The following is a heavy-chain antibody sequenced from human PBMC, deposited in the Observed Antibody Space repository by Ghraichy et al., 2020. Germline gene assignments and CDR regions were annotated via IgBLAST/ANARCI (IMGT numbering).Heavy chain of an antibody. CDR2: INHSGST. D-gene: IGHD3-9*01. V-gene: IGHV4-34*01. Sequence: SQTLSLTCGVYGGSFSGYTWSWIRQPPGKGLEWIGEINHSGSTNYNPSLKSRVTISVDTSKNQFSLKLSSVTAADTAVYYCARGPLTGYRYFDLWGRGTLVTVSS. CDR3: ARGPLTGYRYFDL. J-gene: IGHJ2*01. CDR1: GGSFSGYT.